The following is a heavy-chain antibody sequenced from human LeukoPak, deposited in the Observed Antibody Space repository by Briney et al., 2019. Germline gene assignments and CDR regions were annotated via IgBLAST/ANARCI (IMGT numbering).Heavy chain of an antibody. D-gene: IGHD6-13*01. Sequence: GASVKVSCKASGYTFTGYHIHWVRQAPGQGLEWMGRIYPYSGDTNFAQKFQGRVTMTRDTSITTAYMDLSSLTPDDTAVYFCARDQGSLTRSWYTGYWGQGTQVTVSS. J-gene: IGHJ4*02. CDR1: GYTFTGYH. CDR2: IYPYSGDT. V-gene: IGHV1-2*06. CDR3: ARDQGSLTRSWYTGY.